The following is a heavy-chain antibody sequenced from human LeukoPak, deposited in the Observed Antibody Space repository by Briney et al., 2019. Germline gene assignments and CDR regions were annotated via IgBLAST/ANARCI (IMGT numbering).Heavy chain of an antibody. CDR2: IYPGDSDT. CDR3: AKIAGQVSSVSTYQYFQY. V-gene: IGHV5-51*01. J-gene: IGHJ1*01. Sequence: GESLKISCKGSGYSFTSYWIGWVRQMPGKGLEWMGIIYPGDSDTRYSPSFQGQVTISADKSISTAYLQWSSLKASDTAMYYCAKIAGQVSSVSTYQYFQYWGQGTLITVSS. D-gene: IGHD5/OR15-5a*01. CDR1: GYSFTSYW.